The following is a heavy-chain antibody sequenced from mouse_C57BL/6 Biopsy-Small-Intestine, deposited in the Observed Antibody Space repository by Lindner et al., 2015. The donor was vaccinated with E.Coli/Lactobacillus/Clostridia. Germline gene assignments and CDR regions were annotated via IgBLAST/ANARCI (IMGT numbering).Heavy chain of an antibody. J-gene: IGHJ3*01. CDR3: ARAAGYSYGYGVLDI. CDR1: GFTFTRYY. CDR2: IDPSGGSS. V-gene: IGHV1-64*01. Sequence: SVKVSCKASGFTFTRYYMHWVRQAPGQGLEWMGMIDPSGGSSISAQRFQGRVTMTRDTSTTTIYIGLDSLRSDDTAVYYCARAAGYSYGYGVLDIWGQGTLVTVSS. D-gene: IGHD2-2*01.